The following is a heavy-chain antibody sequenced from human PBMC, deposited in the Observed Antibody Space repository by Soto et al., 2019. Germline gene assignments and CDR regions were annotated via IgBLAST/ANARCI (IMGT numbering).Heavy chain of an antibody. Sequence: QVQLQQSGPGLVKPSQTLSLTCAISGDSVSSNSAAWNWIRRSPSGGLEWLGRTYYRSRWYNDYQVSVRSRKTINPDTSKNQFSLHLNSVTPEDTAVYYCAGTTSLQWYYMDVWGKGTTVTVSS. CDR1: GDSVSSNSAA. J-gene: IGHJ6*03. CDR3: AGTTSLQWYYMDV. CDR2: TYYRSRWYN. V-gene: IGHV6-1*01. D-gene: IGHD1-7*01.